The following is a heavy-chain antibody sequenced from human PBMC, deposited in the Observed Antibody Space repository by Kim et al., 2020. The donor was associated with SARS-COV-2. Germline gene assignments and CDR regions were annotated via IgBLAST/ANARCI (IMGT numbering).Heavy chain of an antibody. CDR1: GGTFSSYA. CDR2: IIPILGIA. V-gene: IGHV1-69*04. J-gene: IGHJ6*02. Sequence: SVKVSCKASGGTFSSYAISWVRQAPGQGLEWMGRIIPILGIANYAQKFQGRVTITADKSTSTAYMELSSLRSEDTAVYYCANIWFGDPPGRPTYYYYYYGMDVWGQGTTVTVSS. CDR3: ANIWFGDPPGRPTYYYYYYGMDV. D-gene: IGHD3-10*01.